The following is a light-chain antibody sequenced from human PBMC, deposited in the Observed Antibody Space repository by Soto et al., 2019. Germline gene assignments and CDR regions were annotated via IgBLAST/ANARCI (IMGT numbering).Light chain of an antibody. Sequence: EIVLTQSPGTLSLSPGERATLSCRASQSVTSSYLAWYQQKPGQAPRLLIYGASSRATGIPDRFSGSGSGTDVTLTINRLKPEDFAVYYGQQYGSSPRTFGQGTKLEIK. CDR2: GAS. CDR3: QQYGSSPRT. CDR1: QSVTSSY. V-gene: IGKV3-20*01. J-gene: IGKJ2*01.